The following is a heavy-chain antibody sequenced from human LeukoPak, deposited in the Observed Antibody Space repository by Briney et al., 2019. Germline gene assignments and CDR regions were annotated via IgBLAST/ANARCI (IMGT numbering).Heavy chain of an antibody. V-gene: IGHV1-8*01. J-gene: IGHJ4*02. CDR1: GYTFTSYG. CDR2: MHPNSANT. Sequence: ASVKVSCKASGYTFTSYGINWVRQATGQGLEWMGWMHPNSANTSYAQKFQVTVTMTRPTSISTAYMELSTLRSEATAVYYCARPTMGRPKKNALGNWGQGTLVTVSS. D-gene: IGHD3-10*01. CDR3: ARPTMGRPKKNALGN.